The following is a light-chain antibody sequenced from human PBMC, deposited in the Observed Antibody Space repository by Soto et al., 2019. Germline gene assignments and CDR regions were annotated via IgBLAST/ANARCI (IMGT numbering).Light chain of an antibody. CDR2: DVS. J-gene: IGLJ1*01. V-gene: IGLV2-14*01. CDR1: SSDVGGYNY. CDR3: NSYRSSSTRYV. Sequence: QPVLTQPASVSGSPGQSITISCTGTSSDVGGYNYVSWYQQYPGKAPKLIISDVSNRPSGVSNRFSGSKSGNTASLTISGLQAEDEADYYCNSYRSSSTRYVFGTGTKVTVL.